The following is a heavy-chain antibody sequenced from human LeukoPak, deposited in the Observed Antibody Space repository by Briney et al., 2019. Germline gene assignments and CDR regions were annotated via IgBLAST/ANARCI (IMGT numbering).Heavy chain of an antibody. CDR1: GFIFSNAW. J-gene: IGHJ4*02. CDR3: TRLGETLDY. V-gene: IGHV3-15*01. Sequence: GGSLRLSCAASGFIFSNAWMSWVRQAPGKGLEWVGRIKRKTDGGTTGYAAPVKGRFTISRDDSKNTLYLQMNSLKTEDTAVYYCTRLGETLDYWGQGTLVTVSS. D-gene: IGHD1-26*01. CDR2: IKRKTDGGTT.